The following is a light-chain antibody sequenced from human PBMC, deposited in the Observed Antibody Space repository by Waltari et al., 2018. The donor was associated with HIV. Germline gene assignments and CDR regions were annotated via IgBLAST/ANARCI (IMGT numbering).Light chain of an antibody. Sequence: SSELTQDPAVSVALGQTVRITCQGDSLRSHYASWHKQKPGQAPLLVIYGKNNRPSGIPDRFSGSSSGNTASLTITGAQAEDEADYYCNARDSSDNRHNYVFGTGTKVTVL. J-gene: IGLJ1*01. V-gene: IGLV3-19*01. CDR2: GKN. CDR3: NARDSSDNRHNYV. CDR1: SLRSHY.